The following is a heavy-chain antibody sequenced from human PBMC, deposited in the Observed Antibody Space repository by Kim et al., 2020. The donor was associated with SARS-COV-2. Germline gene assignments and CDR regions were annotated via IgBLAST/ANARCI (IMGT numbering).Heavy chain of an antibody. D-gene: IGHD3-3*01. V-gene: IGHV6-1*01. J-gene: IGHJ6*03. Sequence: SQTLSLTCAISGDSVSSNSAAWNWIRQSPSRGLEWLGRTYYRSKWYNDYAVSVKSRITINPDTSKNQFSLQLNSVTPEDTAVYYCARVGAIFGHRSAYYYSMDVWGKGTTVTVSS. CDR2: TYYRSKWYN. CDR3: ARVGAIFGHRSAYYYSMDV. CDR1: GDSVSSNSAA.